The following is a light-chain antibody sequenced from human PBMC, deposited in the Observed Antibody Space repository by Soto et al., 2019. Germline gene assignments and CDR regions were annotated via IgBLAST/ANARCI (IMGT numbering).Light chain of an antibody. CDR3: QQYGSSPNT. V-gene: IGKV3-20*01. CDR1: QSVSSSY. CDR2: GAS. Sequence: EIVLTQSPGTLSLSPGERATLSCRASQSVSSSYLAWYQQKPGQAPRLLIYGASSRATGIPDRFSGSGSGTDFHLTISRLEPEDFAVYYCQQYGSSPNTFGQGTKLELK. J-gene: IGKJ2*01.